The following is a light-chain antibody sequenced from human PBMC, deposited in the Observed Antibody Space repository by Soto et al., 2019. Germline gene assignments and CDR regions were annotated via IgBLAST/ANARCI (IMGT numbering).Light chain of an antibody. J-gene: IGLJ1*01. CDR2: DVN. CDR1: SSDVGGYNY. V-gene: IGLV2-11*01. CDR3: CSYAVSYTRV. Sequence: QSVLTQPRSVSGSPGQSVTISCTGTSSDVGGYNYVSWYQQHPGKAPKLMIYDVNKRPSGVPDRFSGSKSGNTASLTISGLQAEDEADYYCCSYAVSYTRVFGTGTKLTVL.